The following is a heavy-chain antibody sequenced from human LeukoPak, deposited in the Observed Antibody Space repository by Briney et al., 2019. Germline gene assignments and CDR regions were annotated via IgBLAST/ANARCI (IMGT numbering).Heavy chain of an antibody. D-gene: IGHD1-26*01. V-gene: IGHV1-18*01. Sequence: ASVKVSCKASGYTFTSYGISWVRQAPGQGLEWMGWISAYNGNTNYAQKLQGRVTMTTDTSTSTAYMELRSLRSDDTGVYYCARKSGSYSYYYGMDVWGQGTTVTVSS. CDR3: ARKSGSYSYYYGMDV. J-gene: IGHJ6*02. CDR1: GYTFTSYG. CDR2: ISAYNGNT.